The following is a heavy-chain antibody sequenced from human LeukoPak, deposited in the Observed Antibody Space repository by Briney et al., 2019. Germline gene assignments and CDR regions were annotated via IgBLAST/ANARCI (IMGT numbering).Heavy chain of an antibody. V-gene: IGHV4-59*01. CDR1: GGSISSYY. Sequence: SETLSLTCTVSGGSISSYYWSWIRQPPGKGLEWIGCIYYSGSTNDNPSLKSRVTISVDTSKNQFSLKLTSVTAADTAVYYCARARYVNSFYAFDIWGQGTLVTVSS. J-gene: IGHJ3*02. D-gene: IGHD3-9*01. CDR3: ARARYVNSFYAFDI. CDR2: IYYSGST.